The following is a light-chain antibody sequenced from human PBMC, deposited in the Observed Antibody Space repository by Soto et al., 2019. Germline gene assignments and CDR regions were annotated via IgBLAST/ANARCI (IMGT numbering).Light chain of an antibody. J-gene: IGLJ1*01. Sequence: QSALTQPASVSRSPRQSITISCTGTSSDVGGYNYVSWYQQHPGKAPKLMIYDVSNRPSGVSNRFSGSKSGNTASLTISGLQAEDEADYYCSSYTSSSIPYVFGTGTKVTVL. V-gene: IGLV2-14*01. CDR1: SSDVGGYNY. CDR3: SSYTSSSIPYV. CDR2: DVS.